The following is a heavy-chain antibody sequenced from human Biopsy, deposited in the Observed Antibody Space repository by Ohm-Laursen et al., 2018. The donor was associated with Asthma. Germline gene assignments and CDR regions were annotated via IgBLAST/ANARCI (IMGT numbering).Heavy chain of an antibody. J-gene: IGHJ4*02. Sequence: ATVKVSCKASDYILPRDYISWVRQAPGQGLEWMGWISVHNGATKYAQKFQGRVSLTTDTSTCTSYMDLSSLRSDDSAVYFSGLGKGGDQHTMVTLYSWGQGTLVTVSS. V-gene: IGHV1-18*01. CDR3: GLGKGGDQHTMVTLYS. CDR2: ISVHNGAT. CDR1: DYILPRDY. D-gene: IGHD7-27*01.